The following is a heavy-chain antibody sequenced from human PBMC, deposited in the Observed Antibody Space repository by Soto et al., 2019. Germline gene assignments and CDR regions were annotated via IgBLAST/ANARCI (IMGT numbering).Heavy chain of an antibody. Sequence: GGSLRLSCAASVFAFSNYAMHWFRQAPGKGLEWVSSISTSIDATYYADSVKGRFTISRDDSKNTLYLQMDSLRAEDSAVYYCAKDRTAAARNFDYWGQGTQVTVSS. J-gene: IGHJ4*02. CDR3: AKDRTAAARNFDY. D-gene: IGHD6-6*01. V-gene: IGHV3-23*01. CDR1: VFAFSNYA. CDR2: ISTSIDAT.